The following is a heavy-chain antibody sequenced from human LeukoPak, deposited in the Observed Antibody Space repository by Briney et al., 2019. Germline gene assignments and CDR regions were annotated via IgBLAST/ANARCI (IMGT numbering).Heavy chain of an antibody. CDR1: GFTFSSFD. Sequence: GRSLRLSCAASGFTFSSFDMHWVRQAPGKGLEWVAVIPFDGRNQYYAVSVKGRFTISRDNSKNTLYLQMNSLRAEDTAVYYCAKAIAVADPSFDYWGQGTLVTVSS. V-gene: IGHV3-30*18. CDR3: AKAIAVADPSFDY. J-gene: IGHJ4*02. CDR2: IPFDGRNQ. D-gene: IGHD6-19*01.